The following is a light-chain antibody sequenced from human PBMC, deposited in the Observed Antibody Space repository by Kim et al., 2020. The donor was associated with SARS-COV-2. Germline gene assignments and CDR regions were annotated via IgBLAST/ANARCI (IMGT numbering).Light chain of an antibody. V-gene: IGLV3-1*01. Sequence: VSPGQTASITCAGDKLGDKYACWYQQKPGQSPVLAIYQDSKRPSGIPERFSGSNSGNTATLTISGTQAMDEADYYCQAWDSSTVVFGGGTQLTVL. J-gene: IGLJ2*01. CDR2: QDS. CDR1: KLGDKY. CDR3: QAWDSSTVV.